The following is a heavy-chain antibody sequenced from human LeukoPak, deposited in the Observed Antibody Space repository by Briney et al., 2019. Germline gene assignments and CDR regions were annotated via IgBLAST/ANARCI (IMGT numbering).Heavy chain of an antibody. Sequence: SETLSLTCTVSGGSISSSYWSWIRQPPGKGLEWIGYIYYTGNTNYNPSLKSRVTISVDTSKKQFSLKLTSVTAADTAVYYCARRYNSGLYWYFDLWGRGTLVTVSS. J-gene: IGHJ2*01. V-gene: IGHV4-59*01. D-gene: IGHD1-1*01. CDR3: ARRYNSGLYWYFDL. CDR1: GGSISSSY. CDR2: IYYTGNT.